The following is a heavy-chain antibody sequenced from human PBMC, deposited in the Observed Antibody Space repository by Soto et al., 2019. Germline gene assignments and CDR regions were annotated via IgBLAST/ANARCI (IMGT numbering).Heavy chain of an antibody. J-gene: IGHJ4*02. CDR2: INQGGSEK. D-gene: IGHD4-17*01. CDR1: GFTFSNYW. CDR3: VKDDGDYSFDY. V-gene: IGHV3-7*03. Sequence: EVQLVESGGGLVQPGGSLRLSCAASGFTFSNYWMSWVRQAPGKGLEWVAKINQGGSEKWSADSVKGRFTISRDNAKNSLYLQLNSLGAEDTAVYYCVKDDGDYSFDYWGQATLVTVSS.